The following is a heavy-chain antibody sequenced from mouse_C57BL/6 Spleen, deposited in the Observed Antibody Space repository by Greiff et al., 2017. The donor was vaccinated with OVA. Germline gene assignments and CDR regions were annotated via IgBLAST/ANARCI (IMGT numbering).Heavy chain of an antibody. CDR1: GYSFTGYF. CDR2: INPYNGDT. J-gene: IGHJ2*01. Sequence: VQLQQSGPELVKPGDSVKISCKASGYSFTGYFMNWVMQSHGKSLEWIGRINPYNGDTFYNQKFKGKATLTVDKSSSTAHMELRSLTSEDSAVYYGARPYGYDRDYFDYWGQGTTLTVSS. CDR3: ARPYGYDRDYFDY. V-gene: IGHV1-20*01. D-gene: IGHD2-2*01.